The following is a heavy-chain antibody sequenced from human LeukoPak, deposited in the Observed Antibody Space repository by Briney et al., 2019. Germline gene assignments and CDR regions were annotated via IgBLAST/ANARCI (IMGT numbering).Heavy chain of an antibody. CDR2: ISGSGGST. D-gene: IGHD2-21*02. CDR3: AKSGGVSYGGCYYYRGYYDY. V-gene: IGHV3-23*01. Sequence: PGGSLSLSWAAGGCFFNSYIWSWVRQPPGEGLEWVSTISGSGGSTYYADSVKDRFTIARDNSKNTVYLQTNSLRAEDTALYYDAKSGGVSYGGCYYYRGYYDYWGQGTLVTVSS. J-gene: IGHJ4*02. CDR1: GCFFNSYI.